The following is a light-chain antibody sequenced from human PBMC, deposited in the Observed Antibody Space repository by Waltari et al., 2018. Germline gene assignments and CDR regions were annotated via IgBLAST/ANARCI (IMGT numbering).Light chain of an antibody. CDR1: RSDAGTYTL. CDR2: EVS. Sequence: QSALTQPASVSGPPGQPITISCTGTRSDAGTYTLVPWYQQHPGKAPNLMIYEVSKRPSGVSNRFSGSKSGNTASLTISGLQAEDEADYYCCSYAGSSTHYVFGTGTKVTVL. CDR3: CSYAGSSTHYV. V-gene: IGLV2-23*02. J-gene: IGLJ1*01.